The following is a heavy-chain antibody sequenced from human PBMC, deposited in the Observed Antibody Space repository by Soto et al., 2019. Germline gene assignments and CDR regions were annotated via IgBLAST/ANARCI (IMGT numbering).Heavy chain of an antibody. Sequence: QGQLVQSGAEVKKPGSSVKVFCKASGGTFSNYTISWVRQAPGQGLEWMGGIIPVFGTTDYEQKFQGRVTITADGSTSTAYMKLSRLRSADTAVYYCARSSPYIVVRKPTGNQDYYGMDVWGQGTTVTVSS. CDR1: GGTFSNYT. CDR3: ARSSPYIVVRKPTGNQDYYGMDV. J-gene: IGHJ6*02. V-gene: IGHV1-69*01. CDR2: IIPVFGTT. D-gene: IGHD2-2*01.